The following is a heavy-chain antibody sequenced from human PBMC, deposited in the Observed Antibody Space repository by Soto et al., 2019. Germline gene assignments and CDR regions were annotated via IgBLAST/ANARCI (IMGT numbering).Heavy chain of an antibody. J-gene: IGHJ6*02. D-gene: IGHD4-17*01. V-gene: IGHV3-33*01. CDR2: IWYDGSNK. CDR1: GFTFSSYG. Sequence: GGSLRLSCAASGFTFSSYGMHWVRQAPGKGLEWVAVIWYDGSNKYYADSVKGRSTISRDNSKNTLYLQMNSLRAEDTAVYYCARDNTVTTLGYYYYGMDVWGQGTTVTVSS. CDR3: ARDNTVTTLGYYYYGMDV.